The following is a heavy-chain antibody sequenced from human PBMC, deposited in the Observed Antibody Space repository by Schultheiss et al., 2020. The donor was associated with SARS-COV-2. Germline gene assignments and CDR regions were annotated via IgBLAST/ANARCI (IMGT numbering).Heavy chain of an antibody. V-gene: IGHV4-59*05. Sequence: SETLSLTCTVSGGSISSYYWSWIRQPPGKGLEWIGSIYYSGSTYYNPSLKSRVTISVDTSKNQFSLKLSSVTAADTAVYYCATTLGRQQPYYYYYMDVWGKGTTVTVSS. D-gene: IGHD6-13*01. J-gene: IGHJ6*03. CDR2: IYYSGST. CDR1: GGSISSYY. CDR3: ATTLGRQQPYYYYYMDV.